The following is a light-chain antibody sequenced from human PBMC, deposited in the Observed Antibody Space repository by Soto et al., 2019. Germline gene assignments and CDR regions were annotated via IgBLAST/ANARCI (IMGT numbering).Light chain of an antibody. Sequence: EVVMTQSPATLSVSPGERATLSCRASQSVTSNYLAWYQQKPGQAPRLLIYDTSQRAAGIPVRFTGSGSGSGTDFTLTISSLEPEDFAVYYCQQRAEWPGTFGPGTLVEIK. J-gene: IGKJ3*01. CDR3: QQRAEWPGT. V-gene: IGKV3D-20*02. CDR2: DTS. CDR1: QSVTSNY.